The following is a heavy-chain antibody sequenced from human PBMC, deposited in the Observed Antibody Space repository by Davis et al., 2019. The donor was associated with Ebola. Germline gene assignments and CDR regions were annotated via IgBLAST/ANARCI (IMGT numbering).Heavy chain of an antibody. D-gene: IGHD2-15*01. CDR3: AKDLDPIVVVVAAKISPFDY. CDR2: IYSGGST. J-gene: IGHJ4*02. Sequence: GGSLRLSCAASAFTVSSNYMSWVRQAPGKGLEWVSVIYSGGSTYYADSVKGRFTISRDNSKNTLYLQMNSLRAEDTAVYYCAKDLDPIVVVVAAKISPFDYWGQGTLVTVSS. V-gene: IGHV3-53*01. CDR1: AFTVSSNY.